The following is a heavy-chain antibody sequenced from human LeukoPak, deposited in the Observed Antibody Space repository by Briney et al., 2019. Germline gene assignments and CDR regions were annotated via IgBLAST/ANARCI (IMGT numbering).Heavy chain of an antibody. CDR3: ARGARGSGWRVFDI. J-gene: IGHJ3*02. CDR1: GFTFSSYA. CDR2: ISYDGSNK. Sequence: GRSLRLSCAASGFTFSSYAMHWVRQAPGKGLEWVAVISYDGSNKYYADSVKGRFTISRDNSKNTLYLQLNSLKTEDTAVYYCARGARGSGWRVFDIWGQGTMVTVSS. V-gene: IGHV3-30*04. D-gene: IGHD6-19*01.